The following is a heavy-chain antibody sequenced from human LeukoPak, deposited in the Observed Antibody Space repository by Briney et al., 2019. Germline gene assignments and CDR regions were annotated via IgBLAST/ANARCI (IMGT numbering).Heavy chain of an antibody. V-gene: IGHV1-2*02. CDR3: AKVPATDASGYC. CDR1: GYTFTGYY. D-gene: IGHD2-2*01. Sequence: ASVKVSCKASGYTFTGYYMHWVRQAPGQGLEWMGWINPNRGGTNYAQKFQGRVTMTRDTSISTAYMELSRLRSDDTAVYYCAKVPATDASGYCWGQGTLVTVSS. J-gene: IGHJ4*02. CDR2: INPNRGGT.